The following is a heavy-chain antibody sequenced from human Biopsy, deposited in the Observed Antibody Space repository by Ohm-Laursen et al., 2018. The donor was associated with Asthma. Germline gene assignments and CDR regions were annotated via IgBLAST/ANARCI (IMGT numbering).Heavy chain of an antibody. V-gene: IGHV4-30-2*01. CDR1: GGSISSGGYS. J-gene: IGHJ4*02. D-gene: IGHD5-24*01. CDR3: ARVKDGYNFDY. Sequence: SQTLSLTCAVSGGSISSGGYSWSWIRQPPGKGLEWIGYIYHSGSTYYNPSLKSRVTISVDRSKNQFSLKLSSVTAADTAVYYRARVKDGYNFDYWGQGTLVTVSS. CDR2: IYHSGST.